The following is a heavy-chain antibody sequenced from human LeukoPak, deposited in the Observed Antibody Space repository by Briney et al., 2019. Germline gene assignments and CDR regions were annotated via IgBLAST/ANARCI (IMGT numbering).Heavy chain of an antibody. V-gene: IGHV3-23*01. CDR1: GFTFSSYW. Sequence: KPGGSLRLSCAASGFTFSSYWMHWVRQAPGKGLEWVSAISGSGESTYYADSVKGRFTISRDNSKNTLYLQMNSLRADDTAVYYCAGLDAAMPDAFDIWGQGTTVTVSS. CDR2: ISGSGEST. D-gene: IGHD5-18*01. CDR3: AGLDAAMPDAFDI. J-gene: IGHJ3*02.